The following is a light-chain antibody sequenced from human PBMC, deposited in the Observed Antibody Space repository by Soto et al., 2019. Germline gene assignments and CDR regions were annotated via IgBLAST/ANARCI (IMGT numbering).Light chain of an antibody. V-gene: IGKV3-20*01. CDR3: QLFGRSPT. J-gene: IGKJ3*01. CDR2: GAL. Sequence: EIVLTQSPGTLSLSPGERATLSCRASQLVVTSYLHWYRHKPGQAPRLLISGALTRATGIPDRFSGSGSGTDFTLTISRLEPEDCAVYYCQLFGRSPTFGPGTKVHIK. CDR1: QLVVTSY.